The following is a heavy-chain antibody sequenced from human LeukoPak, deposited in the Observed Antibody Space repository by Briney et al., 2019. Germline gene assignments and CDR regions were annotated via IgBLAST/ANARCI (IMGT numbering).Heavy chain of an antibody. D-gene: IGHD1-26*01. CDR3: ARDLVGATTSDY. V-gene: IGHV3-30*04. CDR2: ISYDGSNK. Sequence: PGGSLRLSCAASGFTFSSYAMHWVRQAPGKGLEWVAVISYDGSNKYYADSVKGRFTISRDNSKNTLYLQMNSLRAEDTAVYYCARDLVGATTSDYWGQGTLVTVSS. CDR1: GFTFSSYA. J-gene: IGHJ4*02.